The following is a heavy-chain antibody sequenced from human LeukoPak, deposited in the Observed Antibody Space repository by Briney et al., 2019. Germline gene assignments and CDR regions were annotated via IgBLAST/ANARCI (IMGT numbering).Heavy chain of an antibody. CDR3: ASARDGNFYWDY. D-gene: IGHD3-9*01. CDR2: IHLRDSLT. Sequence: ESLKISCQLSGYTFGTYWIGWVRQMPGKGLEWMGIIHLRDSLTYYSPSWQGQVIISDDKSISTAYLQWNSLTASDSGIYYCASARDGNFYWDYWAQGTLVTVAS. V-gene: IGHV5-51*01. J-gene: IGHJ4*02. CDR1: GYTFGTYW.